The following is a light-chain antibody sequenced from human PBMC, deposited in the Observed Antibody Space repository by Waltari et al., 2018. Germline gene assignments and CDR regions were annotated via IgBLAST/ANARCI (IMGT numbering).Light chain of an antibody. CDR1: QTVLHSSDTKNY. V-gene: IGKV4-1*01. J-gene: IGKJ1*01. Sequence: DIVMTQSPDSLAVSLGERATINCKSSQTVLHSSDTKNYVAWYQQKPGQPPKLLIYWSSTRESGVPDRFSGSGSGTDFTLTISSLKAEDVAVYYCHQYSSTPWTFGQGTKVEVK. CDR3: HQYSSTPWT. CDR2: WSS.